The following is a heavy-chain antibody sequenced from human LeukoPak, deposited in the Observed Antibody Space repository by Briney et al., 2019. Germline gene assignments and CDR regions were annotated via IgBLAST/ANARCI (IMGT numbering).Heavy chain of an antibody. Sequence: GGSLRLSCAASGFTFDDYAMHWVRQAPGKGLEWVSGISWNSGSIGYADSVKGRFTISRDNAKNSLYLQMNSLRAEDTALYYCAKDIGLRWGPVPGYSSEGFDYWGQGTLVTVSS. CDR2: ISWNSGSI. CDR1: GFTFDDYA. J-gene: IGHJ4*02. CDR3: AKDIGLRWGPVPGYSSEGFDY. D-gene: IGHD6-19*01. V-gene: IGHV3-9*01.